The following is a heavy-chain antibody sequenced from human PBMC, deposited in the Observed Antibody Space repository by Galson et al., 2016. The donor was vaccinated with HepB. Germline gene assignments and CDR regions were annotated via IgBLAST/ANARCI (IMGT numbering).Heavy chain of an antibody. CDR2: VSDDGTNK. D-gene: IGHD2-15*01. J-gene: IGHJ6*02. Sequence: SLRLSCAASGFSLSNYGMHWVRQAPGKGLEWVAVVSDDGTNKYYADSVKGRFTISKDNSKNTLYLQINSLRGEDTAVYYCARQRVASYYYYGRDVRGQGTTVSVSS. CDR3: ARQRVASYYYYGRDV. V-gene: IGHV3-30*03. CDR1: GFSLSNYG.